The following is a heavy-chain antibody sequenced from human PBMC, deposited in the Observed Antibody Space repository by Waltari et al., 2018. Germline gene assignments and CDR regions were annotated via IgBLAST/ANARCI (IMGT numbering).Heavy chain of an antibody. Sequence: EVQLVESGGGLVQPGGSLRLSCAASGFTVSSNYMSWVRQAPGKGLEWVSVIYSGGSTYYADSVKGRFTISRHNSKNTLYLQMNSLRAEDTAVYYCARYGYCSSSTSCYLDYWGQGTLVTVSS. D-gene: IGHD2-2*01. J-gene: IGHJ4*02. CDR2: IYSGGST. CDR1: GFTVSSNY. CDR3: ARYGYCSSSTSCYLDY. V-gene: IGHV3-53*04.